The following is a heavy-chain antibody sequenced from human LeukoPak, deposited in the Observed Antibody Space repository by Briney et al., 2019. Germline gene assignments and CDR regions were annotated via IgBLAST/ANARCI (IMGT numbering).Heavy chain of an antibody. D-gene: IGHD3-3*01. J-gene: IGHJ4*02. CDR2: ISAYSGNT. CDR1: GYTFTNYG. V-gene: IGHV1-18*01. Sequence: ASVKVSFKASGYTFTNYGISWVRQAPGQALAWMGWISAYSGNTNYAQNLQGRVSMTTNTSTSTAYMELRSLRSDDTAVYYCARAPDDYDFWSGPFDYWGRGTLVTVSS. CDR3: ARAPDDYDFWSGPFDY.